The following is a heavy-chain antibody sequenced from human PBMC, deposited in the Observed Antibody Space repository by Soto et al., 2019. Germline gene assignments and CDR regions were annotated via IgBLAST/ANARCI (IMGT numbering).Heavy chain of an antibody. CDR3: ARVRTVVAATPSYYYYYGTDV. CDR2: INHSGST. D-gene: IGHD2-15*01. J-gene: IGHJ6*04. Sequence: SETLSLTCAVYGGSFSGYYWSWIRQPPGKGLEWIGEINHSGSTNYNPSLKSRVTISVDTSKNQFSLKLSSVTAADTAVYYCARVRTVVAATPSYYYYYGTDVWGKGTTVTVSS. CDR1: GGSFSGYY. V-gene: IGHV4-34*01.